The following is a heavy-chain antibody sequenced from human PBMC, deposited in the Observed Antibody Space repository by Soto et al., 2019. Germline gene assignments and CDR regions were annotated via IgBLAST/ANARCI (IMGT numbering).Heavy chain of an antibody. D-gene: IGHD3-16*02. CDR2: INHSGST. Sequence: LSLTCAVYGGSFSGYYWSWIRQPPGKGLEWIGEINHSGSTNYNPSLKSRVTISVDTSKNQFSLKLSSVTAADTAVYYCAREAIYDYVWGSYRGRTAYHFDYWGQGTLVTV. V-gene: IGHV4-34*01. CDR3: AREAIYDYVWGSYRGRTAYHFDY. CDR1: GGSFSGYY. J-gene: IGHJ4*02.